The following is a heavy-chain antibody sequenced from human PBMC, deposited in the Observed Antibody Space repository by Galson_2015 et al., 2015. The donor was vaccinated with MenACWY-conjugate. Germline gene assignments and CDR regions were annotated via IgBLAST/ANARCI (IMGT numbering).Heavy chain of an antibody. CDR1: GYSFSTYW. CDR3: ARHPPGGRGMDV. V-gene: IGHV5-51*01. CDR2: INPGDSNT. Sequence: QSGAEVKKPGESLKISCKGTGYSFSTYWIGWVRQMPGKGLEWMGLINPGDSNTRYSPSFQGQVTISADKSISTAYLQWSSLKASDTDNYYWARHPPGGRGMDVWGPGTTVTVSS. J-gene: IGHJ6*02. D-gene: IGHD1-26*01.